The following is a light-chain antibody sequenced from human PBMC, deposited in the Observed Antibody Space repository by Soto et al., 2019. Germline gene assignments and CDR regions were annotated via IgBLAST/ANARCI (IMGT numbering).Light chain of an antibody. Sequence: QSVLTQPPSASGTPGQRVTISCSGSSSNIGINYVYWYQQLPGTAPKLLIYRKNQRPSGVPDRYSGSQAGTSASLAISGLRSEDEADYYCAAWDDSLSAYVVLGGGAQLPVL. CDR1: SSNIGINY. CDR3: AAWDDSLSAYVV. V-gene: IGLV1-47*01. CDR2: RKN. J-gene: IGLJ2*01.